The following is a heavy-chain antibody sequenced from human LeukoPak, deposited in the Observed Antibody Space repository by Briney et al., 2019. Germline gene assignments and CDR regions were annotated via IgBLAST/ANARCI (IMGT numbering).Heavy chain of an antibody. CDR1: GLTFSSYW. Sequence: GGSLRLSCGASGLTFSSYWMHWVRHTPGKGLVWVSRIKGDGSSTSYADSVKGRFTISRDNAKNTLYLQMNSLRAEDTAVYYCARDGYSFGHDFDYWGQGTLVTVSS. V-gene: IGHV3-74*01. CDR3: ARDGYSFGHDFDY. J-gene: IGHJ4*02. CDR2: IKGDGSST. D-gene: IGHD5-18*01.